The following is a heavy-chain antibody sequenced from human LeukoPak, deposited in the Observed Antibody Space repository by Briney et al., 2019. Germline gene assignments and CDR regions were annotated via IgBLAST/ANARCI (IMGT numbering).Heavy chain of an antibody. D-gene: IGHD5-24*01. V-gene: IGHV3-30*18. CDR3: AKDDNYGMDV. CDR1: GFTFSSYG. Sequence: GGSLRLSCAASGFTFSSYGMHWVRQAPGKGLEGVAVISYDGSNKYYADSVKGRFTISRDNSKNTLYLKMNSLRAEDTAVYYCAKDDNYGMDVWGQGTTVTVSS. J-gene: IGHJ6*02. CDR2: ISYDGSNK.